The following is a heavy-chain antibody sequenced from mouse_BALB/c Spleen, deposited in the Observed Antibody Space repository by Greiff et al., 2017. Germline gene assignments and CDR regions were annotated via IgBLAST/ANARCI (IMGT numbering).Heavy chain of an antibody. CDR3: ARDLGGNLDY. V-gene: IGHV2-9*02. CDR2: IWAGGST. J-gene: IGHJ2*01. Sequence: VMLVESGPGLVAPSQSLSITCTVSGFSLTSYGVHWVRQPPGKGLEWLGVIWAGGSTNYNSALMSRLSISKDNSKSQVFLKMNSLQTDDTAMYYCARDLGGNLDYWGQGTTLTVSS. D-gene: IGHD2-1*01. CDR1: GFSLTSYG.